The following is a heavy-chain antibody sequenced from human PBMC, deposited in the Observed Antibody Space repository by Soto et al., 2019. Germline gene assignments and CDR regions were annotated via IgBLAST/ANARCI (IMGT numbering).Heavy chain of an antibody. V-gene: IGHV3-30-3*01. CDR2: ISYDGSNK. Sequence: ESGGGVVQPGRSLRLSCAASGFTFSSYAMHWVRQAPGKGLEWVAVISYDGSNKYYADSVKGRFTISRDNSKNTLHLQMNSLRAEDTAVYYCARPPPQPGSSLEYYFDYWGQGTLVTVSS. D-gene: IGHD3-10*01. CDR3: ARPPPQPGSSLEYYFDY. CDR1: GFTFSSYA. J-gene: IGHJ4*02.